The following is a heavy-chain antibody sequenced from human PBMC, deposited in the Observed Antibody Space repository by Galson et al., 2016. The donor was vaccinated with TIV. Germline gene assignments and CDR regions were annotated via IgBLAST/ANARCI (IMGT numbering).Heavy chain of an antibody. D-gene: IGHD4-17*01. CDR1: GGSFTSYA. V-gene: IGHV1-69*01. CDR3: ARGGWSGDPGDYHYYYMDV. CDR2: IVPMFGIS. Sequence: SCKASGGSFTSYAISWVRQAPGQGLEWMGAIVPMFGISTYAQKFQGRVTITADESTSTAYMELSSLRSQETAVYYCARGGWSGDPGDYHYYYMDVWGKGTTVTVSS. J-gene: IGHJ6*03.